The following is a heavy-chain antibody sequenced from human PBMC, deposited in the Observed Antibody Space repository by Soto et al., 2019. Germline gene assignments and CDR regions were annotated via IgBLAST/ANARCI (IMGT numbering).Heavy chain of an antibody. CDR2: ISGSGGST. J-gene: IGHJ6*02. Sequence: EVQLLESGGGLVQPGGSLRLSSAASGFTFSSYAMSWVRQAPGKGLEWVSAISGSGGSTYYADSVKGRFTISRDNSKNTLYLQMNSLRAEDTAVYYCATSIAVAVPYYYYGMDVWGQGTTVTVSS. CDR1: GFTFSSYA. D-gene: IGHD6-19*01. CDR3: ATSIAVAVPYYYYGMDV. V-gene: IGHV3-23*01.